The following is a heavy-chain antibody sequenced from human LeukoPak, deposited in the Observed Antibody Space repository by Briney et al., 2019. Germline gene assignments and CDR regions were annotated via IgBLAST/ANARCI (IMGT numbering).Heavy chain of an antibody. CDR2: INPNSGGT. D-gene: IGHD3-9*01. J-gene: IGHJ4*02. CDR3: ARDHGRFLTGYSPFDY. CDR1: GYTFTGYY. Sequence: ASVKVSCKASGYTFTGYYMHWVRQAPGQGLEWMGWINPNSGGTNYAQKFQGRVTMTRDTSISTAYMELSRLRSDDTAVYYCARDHGRFLTGYSPFDYWGQGTLVTVSS. V-gene: IGHV1-2*02.